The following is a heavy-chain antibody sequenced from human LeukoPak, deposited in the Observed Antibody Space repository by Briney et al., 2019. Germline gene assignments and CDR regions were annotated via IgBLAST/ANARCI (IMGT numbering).Heavy chain of an antibody. CDR3: AKRTLGELSLYFFDY. V-gene: IGHV3-53*01. CDR1: GFTVSSNY. D-gene: IGHD3-16*02. CDR2: IYSGGST. J-gene: IGHJ4*02. Sequence: GGSLRLSCAASGFTVSSNYMSWVRQAPGKGLEWVSVIYSGGSTYYADSVKGRFTISRDNSKNTLYLQMNSLRAEDTAVYYCAKRTLGELSLYFFDYWGQGTLVTVSS.